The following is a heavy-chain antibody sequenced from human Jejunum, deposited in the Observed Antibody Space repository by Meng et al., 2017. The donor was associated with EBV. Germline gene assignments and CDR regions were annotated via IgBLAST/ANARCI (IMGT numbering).Heavy chain of an antibody. J-gene: IGHJ4*02. D-gene: IGHD6-19*01. CDR3: AAAVVGTRGRLDY. V-gene: IGHV3-23*01. CDR1: GLTFNNYA. Sequence: EVQLLESXXGLAQXGGSLRISCAASGLTFNNYAMNWVRQGPGKGLEWVSGVSYGGTYYADSVKGRFTISRDISKDTVDLHMNSLRAEDTALYYCAAAVVGTRGRLDYWGQGTLVTVSS. CDR2: VSYGGT.